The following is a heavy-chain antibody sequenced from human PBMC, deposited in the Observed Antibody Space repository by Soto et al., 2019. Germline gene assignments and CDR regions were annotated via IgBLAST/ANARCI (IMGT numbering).Heavy chain of an antibody. CDR1: GYTFSSYA. CDR3: ARDTGDGTFDP. J-gene: IGHJ5*02. V-gene: IGHV1-3*01. Sequence: ASVKVSCKASGYTFSSYAMHWVRQAPGQRLEWMGWINAGYGNTKSSQKFQDRVTISRDTSASTAYMELTSLRSEDTAVYYCARDTGDGTFDPWGQGTLVTVSS. D-gene: IGHD7-27*01. CDR2: INAGYGNT.